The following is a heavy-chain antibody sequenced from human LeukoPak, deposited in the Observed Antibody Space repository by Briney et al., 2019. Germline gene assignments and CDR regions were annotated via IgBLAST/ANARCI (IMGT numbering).Heavy chain of an antibody. CDR2: ISYDGKSQ. CDR3: AKDLYGGGWYNYFDP. J-gene: IGHJ5*02. D-gene: IGHD6-19*01. CDR1: GFSCSNYG. V-gene: IGHV3-30*18. Sequence: GRSLRLSCAASGFSCSNYGMHWVRQAPGKGLEWVAMISYDGKSQHYGDSVKGRFTISRDNSKNTVYLQMNSLRPEDSAMYYCAKDLYGGGWYNYFDPWGQGTRVTVS.